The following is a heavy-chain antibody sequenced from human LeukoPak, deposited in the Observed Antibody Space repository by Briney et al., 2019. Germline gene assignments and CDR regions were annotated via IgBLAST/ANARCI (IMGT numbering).Heavy chain of an antibody. CDR3: ARHARYNWNDGLDAFDI. CDR1: GGSISSSSYY. J-gene: IGHJ3*02. CDR2: IYYSGST. V-gene: IGHV4-61*05. Sequence: SETLSLACTVSGGSISSSSYYWGWIRQPPGKGLEWIGYIYYSGSTNYNPSLKSRVTISVDTSKNQFSLKLSSVTAADTAVYYCARHARYNWNDGLDAFDIWGQGTMVTVSS. D-gene: IGHD1-20*01.